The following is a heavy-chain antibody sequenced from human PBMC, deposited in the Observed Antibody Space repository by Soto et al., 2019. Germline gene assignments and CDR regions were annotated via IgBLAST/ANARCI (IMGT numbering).Heavy chain of an antibody. Sequence: ASVKVSCKASGYTFTSYGISWVRQAPGQGLEWMGWISAYNGNTNYAQKLQGRVTMTTDTSTSTAYMELRSLRSDDTAVYYCAESGDYAWEGPLDYWGQGTLVTVSS. J-gene: IGHJ4*02. CDR1: GYTFTSYG. CDR3: AESGDYAWEGPLDY. D-gene: IGHD4-17*01. CDR2: ISAYNGNT. V-gene: IGHV1-18*01.